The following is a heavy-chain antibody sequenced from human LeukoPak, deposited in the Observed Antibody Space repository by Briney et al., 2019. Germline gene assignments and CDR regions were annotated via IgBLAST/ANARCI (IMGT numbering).Heavy chain of an antibody. CDR2: ITTSGGST. V-gene: IGHV3-23*01. D-gene: IGHD3-16*01. J-gene: IGHJ5*02. Sequence: PGGSLRLSCAASGLTFSSYAMSWVRQAPGKGLEWVSTITTSGGSTYADSVKGHSTISRDNSKNMLYLQMNSLRADDTALYYCAKDHSYYPMTWGQGTLVTVSS. CDR3: AKDHSYYPMT. CDR1: GLTFSSYA.